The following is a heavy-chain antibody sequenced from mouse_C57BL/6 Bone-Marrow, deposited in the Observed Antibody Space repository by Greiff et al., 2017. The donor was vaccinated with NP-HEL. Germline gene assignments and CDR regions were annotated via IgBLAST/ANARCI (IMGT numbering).Heavy chain of an antibody. J-gene: IGHJ4*01. Sequence: QVQLQQPGAELVMPGASVKLSCKASGYTFTSYWMHWVKQRPGQGLEWIGEIDPSDSYTNYNQKFKGKSTLTVDKSSSTAYMQRSRLTSEDSAVYYSARRRTEAMDYWGQGTSVTVSS. D-gene: IGHD4-1*01. V-gene: IGHV1-69*01. CDR2: IDPSDSYT. CDR1: GYTFTSYW. CDR3: ARRRTEAMDY.